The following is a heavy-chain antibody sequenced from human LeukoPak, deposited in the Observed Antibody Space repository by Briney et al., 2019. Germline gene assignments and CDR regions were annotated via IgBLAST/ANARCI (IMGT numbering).Heavy chain of an antibody. J-gene: IGHJ4*02. Sequence: GGSLRLSCAASGFTFSSYGMHWVRQAPGKGLEWVAFIRYDGSNKYYADSVKGRFTISRDNSKNTLYLQMNSLRAEDTAVYYCAATVWSIFGVVTQYYFDYWGQGTLATVSS. CDR2: IRYDGSNK. CDR3: AATVWSIFGVVTQYYFDY. CDR1: GFTFSSYG. D-gene: IGHD3-3*01. V-gene: IGHV3-30*02.